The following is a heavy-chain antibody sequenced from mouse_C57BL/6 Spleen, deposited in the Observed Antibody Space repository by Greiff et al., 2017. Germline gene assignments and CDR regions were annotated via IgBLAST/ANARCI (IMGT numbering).Heavy chain of an antibody. CDR2: IYPGDGDT. CDR3: ARNARTGYAMDY. V-gene: IGHV1-82*01. Sequence: QVQLQQSGPELVKPGASVKISCKASGYAFSSSWMNWVKQRPGKGLEWIGRIYPGDGDTNYNGKFKGKATLTADKSSSTAYMQLSSLTSEDSAVYFGARNARTGYAMDYWGQGTSVTVSS. J-gene: IGHJ4*01. D-gene: IGHD4-1*01. CDR1: GYAFSSSW.